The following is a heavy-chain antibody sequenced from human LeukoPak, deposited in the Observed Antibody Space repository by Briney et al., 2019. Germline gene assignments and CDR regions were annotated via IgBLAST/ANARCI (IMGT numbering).Heavy chain of an antibody. CDR1: GFTFSSYE. CDR2: ISSSGSTM. Sequence: GGSLRLSCAASGFTFSSYEMNWVRQAPGKGLAWIPYISSSGSTMYYADSVKGRFTISRDNAKNSLYLQMNSLRAEDTAVYYCARAVPDDSSGWLDAFDIWGQGTMVTVSS. J-gene: IGHJ3*02. V-gene: IGHV3-48*03. D-gene: IGHD6-19*01. CDR3: ARAVPDDSSGWLDAFDI.